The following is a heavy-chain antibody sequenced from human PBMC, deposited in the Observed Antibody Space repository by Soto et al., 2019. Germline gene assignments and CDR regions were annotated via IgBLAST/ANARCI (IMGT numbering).Heavy chain of an antibody. CDR2: IIPIFGTA. CDR1: GGTFSSYA. D-gene: IGHD3-10*01. J-gene: IGHJ5*02. CDR3: ARTYYYGSGSYRGWFDP. V-gene: IGHV1-69*12. Sequence: QVQLVQSGAEVKKPGSSVKVSCKASGGTFSSYAISWVPQAPGQGLEWMGGIIPIFGTANYAQKFQGRVTITADESTSTADMELSSLRSEDTAVYYCARTYYYGSGSYRGWFDPWGQGTLVTVSS.